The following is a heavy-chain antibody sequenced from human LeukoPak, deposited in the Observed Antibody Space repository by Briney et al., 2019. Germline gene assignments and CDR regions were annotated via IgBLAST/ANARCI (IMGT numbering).Heavy chain of an antibody. CDR3: ARVHYNTAMVDIDY. CDR2: ISSSGSSI. V-gene: IGHV3-48*03. CDR1: GFTFSSYE. J-gene: IGHJ4*02. Sequence: GGSLRLSCAASGFTFSSYEMHWVRQAPGKGLEWISYISSSGSSIYYADSVEGRFTISRDNGKNSLYLQMNSLRAEDTAVYYCARVHYNTAMVDIDYWGQGTLVTISS. D-gene: IGHD5-18*01.